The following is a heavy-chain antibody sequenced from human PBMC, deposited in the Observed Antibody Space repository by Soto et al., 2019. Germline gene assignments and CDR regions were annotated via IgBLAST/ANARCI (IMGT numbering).Heavy chain of an antibody. Sequence: SSETLSLTCTVSGGSISSYYWSWIRQPAGKGLEWIGRIYTSGSTNYNPSLKSRVTMSVDTSKNQFSLKLSSVTAADTAVYYCARDDYYYGSASLYGMDVWGQGTTVTVSS. CDR3: ARDDYYYGSASLYGMDV. V-gene: IGHV4-4*07. D-gene: IGHD3-10*01. CDR1: GGSISSYY. CDR2: IYTSGST. J-gene: IGHJ6*02.